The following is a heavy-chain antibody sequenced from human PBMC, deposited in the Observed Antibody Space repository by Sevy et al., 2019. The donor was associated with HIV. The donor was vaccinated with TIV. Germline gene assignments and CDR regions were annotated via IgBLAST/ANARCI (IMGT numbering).Heavy chain of an antibody. CDR3: SKRDSSDLYTGVNGFDS. J-gene: IGHJ4*02. CDR1: GFTFSNYA. CDR2: ISATGEST. D-gene: IGHD3-22*01. Sequence: GGSLRLSCAASGFTFSNYAMNWVRQAPGKGLEWVSGISATGESTYYADSVKGNFTISRDNSRKALYLQINSLRAEDTAVYYWSKRDSSDLYTGVNGFDSWGLGTLVTVSS. V-gene: IGHV3-23*01.